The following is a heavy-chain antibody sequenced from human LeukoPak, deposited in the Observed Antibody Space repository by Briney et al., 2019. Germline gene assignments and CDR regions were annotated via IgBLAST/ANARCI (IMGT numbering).Heavy chain of an antibody. CDR2: IYISGAT. D-gene: IGHD3-10*01. CDR1: GGSISSYY. V-gene: IGHV4-4*09. Sequence: SETLSLNCTVSGGSISSYYWSWIRQPPGKGLECIGYIYISGATNYNPSLRSRVTLSLDPSRNQFSLRLTSVTAADTAVYYCARTARVFDSWGPGILVTVSS. CDR3: ARTARVFDS. J-gene: IGHJ4*02.